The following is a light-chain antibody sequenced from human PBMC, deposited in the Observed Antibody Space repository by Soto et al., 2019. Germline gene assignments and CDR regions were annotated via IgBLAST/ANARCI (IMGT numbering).Light chain of an antibody. V-gene: IGKV3-15*01. J-gene: IGKJ2*01. CDR3: QQYNKWPRT. Sequence: EIVRTPSPATLSVSPVERATLSCRASQSISSDVAWYQQKPGQAPRLLIYGASTTATGIPARFSGSGSGTEFTLTISSLQSEDFAVYNCQQYNKWPRTCGQGTKVDIK. CDR2: GAS. CDR1: QSISSD.